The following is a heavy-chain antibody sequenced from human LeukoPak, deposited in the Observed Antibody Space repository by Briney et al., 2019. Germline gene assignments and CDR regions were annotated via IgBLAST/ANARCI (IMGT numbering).Heavy chain of an antibody. CDR3: ARESFDSSGHYDY. Sequence: GGSLRLSCAASGFTVSSKDMNWVRQAPGKGLEWVSVFYSGGNTYYAGSVKDRFTISTDNSKNTLYLQMNSLRAEDTAVYYCARESFDSSGHYDYWGQGTLVTVSS. CDR1: GFTVSSKD. CDR2: FYSGGNT. J-gene: IGHJ4*02. V-gene: IGHV3-66*01. D-gene: IGHD3-22*01.